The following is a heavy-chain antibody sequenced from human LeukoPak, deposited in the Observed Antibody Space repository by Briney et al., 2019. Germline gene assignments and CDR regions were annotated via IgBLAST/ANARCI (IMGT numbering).Heavy chain of an antibody. D-gene: IGHD3/OR15-3a*01. Sequence: SETLSLTCTVSGGSISSSSYYWGWIRQPPGKGLEWIGSIYYSGNTYYNASLKSQVSISIDTSKNQFSLRLTSVTTADTAVYYCARQTGSGLFILPGGQGTLVTVSS. J-gene: IGHJ4*02. CDR2: IYYSGNT. CDR3: ARQTGSGLFILP. CDR1: GGSISSSSYY. V-gene: IGHV4-39*01.